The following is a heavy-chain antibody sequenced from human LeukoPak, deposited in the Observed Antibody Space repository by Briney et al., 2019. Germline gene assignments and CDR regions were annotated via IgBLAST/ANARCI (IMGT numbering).Heavy chain of an antibody. Sequence: PSQTLSLTCTVSGGSISSGSNYWSWIRQPAGKGLEWIGRIFTSGSTNYNPSLKSRVTISVDTSKNQFSLKLSSVTAADTAVYYCASDRGSNYDFWSGYYSYYYYMDVWGKGTTVTVSS. J-gene: IGHJ6*03. CDR2: IFTSGST. D-gene: IGHD3-3*01. CDR3: ASDRGSNYDFWSGYYSYYYYMDV. CDR1: GGSISSGSNY. V-gene: IGHV4-61*02.